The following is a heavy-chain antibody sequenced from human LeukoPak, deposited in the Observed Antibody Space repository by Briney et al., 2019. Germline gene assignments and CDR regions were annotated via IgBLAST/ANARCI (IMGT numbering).Heavy chain of an antibody. CDR2: IGTAGDT. V-gene: IGHV3-13*01. CDR3: AXVRKYSGYYSWYFDL. D-gene: IGHD5-12*01. CDR1: GFTFDDYA. J-gene: IGHJ2*01. Sequence: GGSLRLSCAASGFTFDDYAMSWVRQATGKGLEWVSAIGTAGDTYYPGSVKGRFTISRENAKNSLYLQMNSLRAGDTAVYYCAXVRKYSGYYSWYFDLWGRGTLVTVSS.